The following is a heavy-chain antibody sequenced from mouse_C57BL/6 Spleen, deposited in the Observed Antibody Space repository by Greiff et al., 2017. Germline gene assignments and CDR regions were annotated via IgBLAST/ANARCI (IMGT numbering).Heavy chain of an antibody. CDR3: ARSDDYYAMDY. CDR1: GYAFTNYL. Sequence: QVQLQQSGAELVRPGTSVKVSCKASGYAFTNYLIEWVKQRPGQGLEWIGVLNPGSGGTNYNEKFKGKATLTADKSSSTAYMQLSSLTSEDSAVYFCARSDDYYAMDYWGQGTSVTVPS. CDR2: LNPGSGGT. J-gene: IGHJ4*01. V-gene: IGHV1-54*01.